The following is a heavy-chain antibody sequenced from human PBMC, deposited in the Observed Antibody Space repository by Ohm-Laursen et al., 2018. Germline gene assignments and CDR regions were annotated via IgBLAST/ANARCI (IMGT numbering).Heavy chain of an antibody. V-gene: IGHV3-23*01. CDR2: ISGSGGST. CDR3: AKGRMAQRSAADY. D-gene: IGHD5-24*01. Sequence: SLRLSCAASGFTFSSYGMHWVRQAPGKGLEWVSAISGSGGSTYYADSVKGRFTISRDNSKNTLYLQMNSLRAEDTAVYYCAKGRMAQRSAADYWGQGTLVTVSS. J-gene: IGHJ4*02. CDR1: GFTFSSYG.